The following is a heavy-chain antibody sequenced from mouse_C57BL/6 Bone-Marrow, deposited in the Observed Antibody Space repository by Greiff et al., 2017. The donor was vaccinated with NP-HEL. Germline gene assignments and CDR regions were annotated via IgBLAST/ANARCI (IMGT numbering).Heavy chain of an antibody. V-gene: IGHV1-66*01. CDR1: GYSFTSYY. CDR2: IYPGSGNT. J-gene: IGHJ2*01. Sequence: VKLMESGPELAKPGASVKISCKASGYSFTSYYIHWVKQRPGQVLEWIGWIYPGSGNTKYNEKFKGKATLTADTSSSTAYMQLSSLTSEDSAVYYCARNYSNPYYFDYWGQGTTLTVSS. CDR3: ARNYSNPYYFDY. D-gene: IGHD2-5*01.